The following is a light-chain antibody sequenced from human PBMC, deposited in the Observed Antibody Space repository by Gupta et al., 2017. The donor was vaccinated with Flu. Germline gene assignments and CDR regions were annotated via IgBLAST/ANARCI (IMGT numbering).Light chain of an antibody. CDR2: DAS. CDR3: QPLRT. J-gene: IGKJ1*01. Sequence: DIQLTQSPSFLSASVGDRVTITCRASQGISSYLAWYQQKPGKAPKLMIYDASTLQSGVPSRFSGSGSVTEFTRPRRRMQAEDCDTDDGQPLRTFGQGTKVEIK. CDR1: QGISSY. V-gene: IGKV1-9*01.